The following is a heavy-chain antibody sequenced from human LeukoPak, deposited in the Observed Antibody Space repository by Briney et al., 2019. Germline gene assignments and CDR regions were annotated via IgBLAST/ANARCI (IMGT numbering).Heavy chain of an antibody. CDR3: ARQYCSSTSCIAYYYYYYGMDV. Sequence: SVKVSCKASGGTFSSYAISWVRQAPGQGLEWMGGIIPIFGTANYAQKFQGRVTITADESTSTAYKELSSLRSEDTAVYYCARQYCSSTSCIAYYYYYYGMDVWGQGTTVTVSS. V-gene: IGHV1-69*01. J-gene: IGHJ6*02. CDR2: IIPIFGTA. D-gene: IGHD2-2*01. CDR1: GGTFSSYA.